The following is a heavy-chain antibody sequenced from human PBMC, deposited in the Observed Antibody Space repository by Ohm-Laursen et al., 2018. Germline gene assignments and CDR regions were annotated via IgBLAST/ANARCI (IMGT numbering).Heavy chain of an antibody. V-gene: IGHV4-4*07. Sequence: SETLSLTCTVSGGSISSYYWSWIRQPAGKGLEWIGRIYTSGSTYYNPSLKSRVTISVDTSKNQFSLKLSSVTAADTAVYYCARDIRIAAAGTNWFDPWGQGTLVTVSS. CDR2: IYTSGST. D-gene: IGHD6-13*01. CDR1: GGSISSYY. CDR3: ARDIRIAAAGTNWFDP. J-gene: IGHJ5*02.